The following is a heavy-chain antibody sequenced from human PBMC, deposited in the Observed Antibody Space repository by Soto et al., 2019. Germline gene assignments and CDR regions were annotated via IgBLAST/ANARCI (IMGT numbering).Heavy chain of an antibody. V-gene: IGHV3-33*06. CDR1: GFTFSSYG. CDR3: AKRFPTPWNGMDV. D-gene: IGHD1-1*01. CDR2: IWYDGSNK. Sequence: PGGSLRLSCAASGFTFSSYGMHWVRQAPGKGLEWVAVIWYDGSNKYYADSVKGRFTISRDNSKNTLYLQMNSLRAEDTAVYYCAKRFPTPWNGMDVWGQGTTVTVSS. J-gene: IGHJ6*02.